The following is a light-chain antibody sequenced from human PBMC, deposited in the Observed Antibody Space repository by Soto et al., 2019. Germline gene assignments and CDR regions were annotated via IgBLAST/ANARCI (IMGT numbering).Light chain of an antibody. CDR2: GAS. V-gene: IGKV3-20*01. CDR3: HQYGSSPLT. Sequence: EIVLTQSPGTLSLSPGERAILTCRASQSVTSSFLAWYQQRPGQAPRLLLYGASTRASGIPDRFSGSGSGTDFTLTISRLAPEDFAMYYCHQYGSSPLTFGPGTKVDI. J-gene: IGKJ3*01. CDR1: QSVTSSF.